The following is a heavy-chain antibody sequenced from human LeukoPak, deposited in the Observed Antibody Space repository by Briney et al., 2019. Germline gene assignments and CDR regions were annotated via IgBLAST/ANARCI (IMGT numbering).Heavy chain of an antibody. Sequence: PGGSLRLSCAASGFTFDDYAMHWVRQAPGKGLEWVSGISWNSGSIGYADSVKGRFTISRDNAKNSLYLQMNSLRAEDTAVYYCARQLRQTFALDIWGQGTMVTVSS. J-gene: IGHJ3*02. D-gene: IGHD4-17*01. CDR2: ISWNSGSI. CDR1: GFTFDDYA. V-gene: IGHV3-9*01. CDR3: ARQLRQTFALDI.